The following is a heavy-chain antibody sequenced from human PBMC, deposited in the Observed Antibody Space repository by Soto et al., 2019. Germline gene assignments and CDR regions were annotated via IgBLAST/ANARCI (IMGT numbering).Heavy chain of an antibody. V-gene: IGHV1-3*04. CDR3: ARGASQIAVVPGAMSYYYFYMDV. J-gene: IGHJ6*03. Sequence: QVHLEQSGAEVRKPGASVKVSCKASGYSITSFTNYAVLWVRQAPGQSLEWMGWINSGNGDTTYSQTFQGRVAFTWDTSANTAFMELSGLTFEDTAVYYCARGASQIAVVPGAMSYYYFYMDVWGKGTTVTVS. CDR1: GYSITSFTNYA. CDR2: INSGNGDT. D-gene: IGHD2-2*01.